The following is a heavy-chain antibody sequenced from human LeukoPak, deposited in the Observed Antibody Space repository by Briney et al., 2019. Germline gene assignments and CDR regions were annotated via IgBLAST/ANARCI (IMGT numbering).Heavy chain of an antibody. CDR2: IYDSGST. D-gene: IGHD3-22*01. CDR1: GGSIRSSYYY. V-gene: IGHV4-39*07. CDR3: ARVQKDYYDSGGYHSAAAFDI. Sequence: SETLSLTCTVSGGSIRSSYYYWGWIRQPPGKGLEWIGSIYDSGSTYYNPSLKSRATISVDTSKNQFSLKLNSVTAADTAVYYCARVQKDYYDSGGYHSAAAFDIWGQGTMVTVSS. J-gene: IGHJ3*02.